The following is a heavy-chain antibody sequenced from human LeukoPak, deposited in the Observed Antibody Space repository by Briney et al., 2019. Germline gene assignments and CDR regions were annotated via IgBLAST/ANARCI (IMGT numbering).Heavy chain of an antibody. J-gene: IGHJ4*02. CDR2: ISAYNGNT. CDR1: GYTFTSYG. Sequence: ASVKVSCKASGYTFTSYGISWGRQAPGQGLEWMGWISAYNGNTNYAQKLQGRVTMTTDTSTSTAYMELRSLRSDDTAVYYCARAPPTYYDILTGYSPRPLDYWGQGTLVTVSS. CDR3: ARAPPTYYDILTGYSPRPLDY. V-gene: IGHV1-18*01. D-gene: IGHD3-9*01.